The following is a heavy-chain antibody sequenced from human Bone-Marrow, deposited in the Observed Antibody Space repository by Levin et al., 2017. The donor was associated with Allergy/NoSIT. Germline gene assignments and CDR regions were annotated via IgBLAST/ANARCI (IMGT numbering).Heavy chain of an antibody. CDR3: AERDLGDYDILTGLPRGYYYYGMDV. V-gene: IGHV1-69*01. Sequence: KISCKASGGTFSSYAISWVRQAPGQGLEWMGGIIPIFGTANYAQKFQGRVTITADESTSTAYMELSSLRSEDTAVYYCAERDLGDYDILTGLPRGYYYYGMDVWGQGTTVTVSS. D-gene: IGHD3-9*01. J-gene: IGHJ6*02. CDR1: GGTFSSYA. CDR2: IIPIFGTA.